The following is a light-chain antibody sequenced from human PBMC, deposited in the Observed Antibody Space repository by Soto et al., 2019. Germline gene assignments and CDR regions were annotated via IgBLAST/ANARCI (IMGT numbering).Light chain of an antibody. V-gene: IGKV3-20*01. Sequence: EIVLTQSPGTLSLSPGERATLSCRASQSVSSSYLAWYQQKPGQAPRLLIYGASSRAPGVPDRFSGSGSGTDFTLTISRLEPEDFAVFYCQQYATSPWTFGQGTNVEIK. CDR3: QQYATSPWT. J-gene: IGKJ1*01. CDR1: QSVSSSY. CDR2: GAS.